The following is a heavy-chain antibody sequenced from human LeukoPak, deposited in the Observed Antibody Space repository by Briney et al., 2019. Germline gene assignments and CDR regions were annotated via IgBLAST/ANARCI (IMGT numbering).Heavy chain of an antibody. V-gene: IGHV3-23*01. Sequence: GGSLRLSCAASGFTFSSYAMSWVRQAPGKGLEWVSAISGSGGSTYYADSVKGRFTISRDNSKNTLYLQMNSLRAEDTAVYYCATLLWFGALLPRYFDYWGQGTLVTVSS. D-gene: IGHD3-10*01. J-gene: IGHJ4*02. CDR3: ATLLWFGALLPRYFDY. CDR1: GFTFSSYA. CDR2: ISGSGGST.